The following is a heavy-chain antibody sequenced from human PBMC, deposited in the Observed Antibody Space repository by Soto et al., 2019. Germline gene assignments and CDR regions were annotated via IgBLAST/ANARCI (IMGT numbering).Heavy chain of an antibody. Sequence: GGSLRLSCAASGFTVSSNYMSWVRQAPGKGLEWVSIIYSSSGTYYADSVKGRFTISRDNSRNTLYLQILSLRAEDTAVYYCASGTAHARFAYWGQGTLVTVSS. CDR3: ASGTAHARFAY. D-gene: IGHD3-16*01. V-gene: IGHV3-66*01. CDR1: GFTVSSNY. J-gene: IGHJ4*02. CDR2: IYSSSGT.